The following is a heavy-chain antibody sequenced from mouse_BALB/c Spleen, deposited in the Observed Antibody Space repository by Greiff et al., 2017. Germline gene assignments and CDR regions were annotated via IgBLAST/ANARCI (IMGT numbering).Heavy chain of an antibody. CDR1: GYTFTSYW. Sequence: QVQLQQPGAELVKPGASVKLSCKASGYTFTSYWLHWVKQRPGQGLEWIGEINPSNGRTNYNEKFKSKATLTVDKSSSTAYMQLSSLTSEDSAVYYCARGGNYAWFANWGKGTLVTVSA. CDR3: ARGGNYAWFAN. CDR2: INPSNGRT. D-gene: IGHD2-1*01. V-gene: IGHV1S81*02. J-gene: IGHJ3*01.